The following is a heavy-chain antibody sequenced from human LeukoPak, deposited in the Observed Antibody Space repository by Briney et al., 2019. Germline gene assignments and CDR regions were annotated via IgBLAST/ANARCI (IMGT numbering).Heavy chain of an antibody. CDR3: ARENPTWRRFDY. CDR1: GDSVSSNSAA. J-gene: IGHJ4*02. Sequence: SQTLSLTCAISGDSVSSNSAAWNWIRQSPSRGLEWLGRTYYRSKWYNAVSVKSRITINPDTSKNQFSLQLNSVTPEDTAVYYCARENPTWRRFDYWGQGTLVTVSS. CDR2: TYYRSKWY. V-gene: IGHV6-1*01. D-gene: IGHD3-3*01.